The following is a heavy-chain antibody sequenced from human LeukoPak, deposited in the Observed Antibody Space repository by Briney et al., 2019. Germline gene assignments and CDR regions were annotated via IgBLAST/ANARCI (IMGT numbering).Heavy chain of an antibody. V-gene: IGHV4-39*01. CDR1: GGSISSSSYY. D-gene: IGHD3-22*01. CDR3: ATIKGYYDSSGYSDGY. J-gene: IGHJ4*02. CDR2: IYYSGST. Sequence: PSETLSLTCTVSGGSISSSSYYWGWIRQPPGKGLEWIGSIYYSGSTYYNPSLKSRVTISVDTSKNQFSLKLSSVTAADTAVYYCATIKGYYDSSGYSDGYWGQGTLVTVSS.